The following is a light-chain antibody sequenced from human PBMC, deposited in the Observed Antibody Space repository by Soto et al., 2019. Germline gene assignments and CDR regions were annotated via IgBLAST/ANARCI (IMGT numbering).Light chain of an antibody. CDR2: DVS. CDR3: SSYTTSTTRV. Sequence: QSVLTQSASVSGSPGQSITISCTGTSSDVGGYNYVSWYQQHPGKAPKLMIYDVSNRPSGVSNRFSGSKSGNTASLTISGLQAEDEADYYCSSYTTSTTRVFGGGTKSPS. J-gene: IGLJ2*01. V-gene: IGLV2-14*01. CDR1: SSDVGGYNY.